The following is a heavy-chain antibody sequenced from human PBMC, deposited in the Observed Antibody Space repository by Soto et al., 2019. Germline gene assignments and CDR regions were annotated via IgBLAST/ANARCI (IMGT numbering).Heavy chain of an antibody. D-gene: IGHD3-10*01. CDR1: GFTFSSYD. V-gene: IGHV3-13*01. Sequence: GGSLRLSCAASGFTFSSYDMHWVRQATGKGLEWVSAIGTAGDTYYPGSVKGRFTISRENAKNSLYLQMNSLRAGDTAVYYCARARYYYGSGQYYFDYWGQGTLVTVS. CDR2: IGTAGDT. CDR3: ARARYYYGSGQYYFDY. J-gene: IGHJ4*02.